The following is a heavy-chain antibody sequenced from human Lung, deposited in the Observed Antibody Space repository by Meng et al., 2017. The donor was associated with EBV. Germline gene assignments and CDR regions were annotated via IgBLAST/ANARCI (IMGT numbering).Heavy chain of an antibody. CDR3: ARARSIAAAVIDY. V-gene: IGHV4-4*03. D-gene: IGHD6-13*01. CDR2: IYQSGST. CDR1: VSLNSSSTV. J-gene: IGHJ4*02. Sequence: PGLVSPPGTLSRTCRVSVSLNSSSTVGCWAPQPPGKGLEGVGEIYQSGSTNYNPALKSRVTITGDKSKNQFSLKLSSVTAADTAVYYCARARSIAAAVIDYWGQGTLVTVSS.